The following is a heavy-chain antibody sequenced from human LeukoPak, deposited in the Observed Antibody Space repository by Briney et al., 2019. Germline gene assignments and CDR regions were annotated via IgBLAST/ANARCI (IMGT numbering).Heavy chain of an antibody. CDR1: GYTFTGYY. CDR2: INPNSGGT. J-gene: IGHJ4*02. V-gene: IGHV1-2*06. Sequence: GASVKVSXKASGYTFTGYYMHWVRQAPGQGLEWMGRINPNSGGTNYAQKFQARVTMTRDTSISTAYMELSRLRSDDTAVYYCARTWRYCSGGSCYTWDYWGQGTLVTVSS. D-gene: IGHD2-15*01. CDR3: ARTWRYCSGGSCYTWDY.